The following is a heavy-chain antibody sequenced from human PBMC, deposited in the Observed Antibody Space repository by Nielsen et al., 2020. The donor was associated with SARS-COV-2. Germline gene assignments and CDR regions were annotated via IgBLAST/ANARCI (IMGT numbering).Heavy chain of an antibody. CDR3: ARDGGGAGYCSGGSCYSGAFDY. CDR2: INAGNGNT. J-gene: IGHJ4*02. Sequence: ASVKVSCKASGYTFTSYAMHWVRQAPGQRLEWMGWINAGNGNTKYSQKFQGRVTITRDTSASTAYMELSSLRSEDTAVYYCARDGGGAGYCSGGSCYSGAFDYWGQGTLVTVSS. V-gene: IGHV1-3*01. D-gene: IGHD2-15*01. CDR1: GYTFTSYA.